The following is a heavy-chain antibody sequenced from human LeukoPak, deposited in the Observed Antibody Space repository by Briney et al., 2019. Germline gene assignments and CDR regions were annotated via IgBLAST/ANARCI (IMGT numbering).Heavy chain of an antibody. CDR3: ARLTRFQYYDFWSGLDYYGMDV. CDR2: IIPIFGIA. Sequence: GSSVKVSCKASGGTFSSYAISWVRQAPGQGLEWMGRIIPIFGIANYAQKFQGRVTITADKSTSTAYMELSSLRSEDTAVYYCARLTRFQYYDFWSGLDYYGMDVWGQGTTVTVSS. J-gene: IGHJ6*02. D-gene: IGHD3-3*01. V-gene: IGHV1-69*04. CDR1: GGTFSSYA.